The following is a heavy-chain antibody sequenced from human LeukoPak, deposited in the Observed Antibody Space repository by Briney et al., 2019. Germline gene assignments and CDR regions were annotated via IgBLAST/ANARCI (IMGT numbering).Heavy chain of an antibody. J-gene: IGHJ6*03. D-gene: IGHD1-1*01. V-gene: IGHV1-8*02. CDR1: GYTFTGYD. Sequence: GASVKDSCKASGYTFTGYDINWVRQATGQGLEWMGWMNPNSGNTGYAQKFQGRVTMTRNTSISTAYMELSSLRSEDTAVYYCARDWNTTSYMDVWGKGTTVTVSS. CDR3: ARDWNTTSYMDV. CDR2: MNPNSGNT.